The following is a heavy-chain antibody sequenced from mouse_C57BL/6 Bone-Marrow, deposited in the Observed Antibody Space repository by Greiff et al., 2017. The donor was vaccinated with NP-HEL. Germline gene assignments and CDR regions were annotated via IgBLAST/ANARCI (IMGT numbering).Heavy chain of an antibody. CDR2: IYPGNSDT. D-gene: IGHD1-1*01. CDR1: GYTFTSYW. CDR3: TRTYYYGSSYLGRLAMDY. V-gene: IGHV1-5*01. J-gene: IGHJ4*01. Sequence: VQLQQSGTVLARPGASVKMSCKTSGYTFTSYWMHWVKQRPGQGLEWIGAIYPGNSDTSYNQKFKGKAKLTAVTSASTAYMELSSLTNEDSAVYYCTRTYYYGSSYLGRLAMDYWGQGTSVTVSS.